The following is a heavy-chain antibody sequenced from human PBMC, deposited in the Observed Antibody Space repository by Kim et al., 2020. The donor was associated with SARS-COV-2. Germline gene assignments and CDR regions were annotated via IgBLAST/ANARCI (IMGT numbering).Heavy chain of an antibody. CDR1: GGTFSSYA. V-gene: IGHV1-69*13. J-gene: IGHJ5*02. CDR2: IIPIFGTA. Sequence: SVKVSCKASGGTFSSYAISWVRQAPGQGLEWMGGIIPIFGTANYAQKFQGRVTITADESTSTAYMELSSLRSEDTAVYYCARSSDEGGLSIAAAGTRVGNWFDPWGQGTLVTVSS. CDR3: ARSSDEGGLSIAAAGTRVGNWFDP. D-gene: IGHD6-13*01.